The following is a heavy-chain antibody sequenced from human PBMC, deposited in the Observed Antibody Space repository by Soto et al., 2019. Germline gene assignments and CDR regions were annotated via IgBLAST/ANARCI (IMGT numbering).Heavy chain of an antibody. D-gene: IGHD6-25*01. CDR1: GPSLSSSSYY. CDR2: IYYSWST. CDR3: ARRGGVAAAIWGY. V-gene: IGHV4-39*01. J-gene: IGHJ4*02. Sequence: SETMSLTCTVYGPSLSSSSYYWGRPRQHPGKGLEWIGNIYYSWSTYYIPSLKRRVTISVDTSKNQFSLKLGSVTAADAAVYYFARRGGVAAAIWGYWGQGTLVTGSS.